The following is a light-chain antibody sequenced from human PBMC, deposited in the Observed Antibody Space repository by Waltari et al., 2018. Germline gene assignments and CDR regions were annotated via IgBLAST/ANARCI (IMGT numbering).Light chain of an antibody. Sequence: QSVLKQPHSVSGAPGQTVNISLTGNSPNIGAGYDVPWYQQLPGAAPKLLIHGNRNRPSGVPDRFFGFNSDTSASLAITGLQAEDEADYYCQSYDSNLSGYVFGTGTKVSVL. CDR2: GNR. CDR1: SPNIGAGYD. V-gene: IGLV1-40*01. J-gene: IGLJ1*01. CDR3: QSYDSNLSGYV.